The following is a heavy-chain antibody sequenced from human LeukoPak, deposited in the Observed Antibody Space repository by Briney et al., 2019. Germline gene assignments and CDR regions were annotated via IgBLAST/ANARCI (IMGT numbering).Heavy chain of an antibody. CDR3: ARGRYSYGDNWFDP. D-gene: IGHD5-18*01. CDR1: GGSFSGYY. CDR2: INHSEST. J-gene: IGHJ5*02. V-gene: IGHV4-34*01. Sequence: SETLSLTCAVHGGSFSGYYWSWIRQPPGKGLEWIGEINHSESTNYNPSLKSRVTISVDTSKNQFSLKLSSVTAADTAVYYCARGRYSYGDNWFDPWGQGTLVTVSS.